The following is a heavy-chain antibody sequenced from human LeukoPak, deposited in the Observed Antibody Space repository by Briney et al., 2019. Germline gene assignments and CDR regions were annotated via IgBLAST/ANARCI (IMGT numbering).Heavy chain of an antibody. V-gene: IGHV4-31*03. J-gene: IGHJ4*02. D-gene: IGHD3-10*01. Sequence: PSETLSLTCTVSGGSISSGGYYWSWIRQHPGKGLEWIGYIYYSGSTYYNPSPKSRVTISVDTSKNQFSLKLSSVTAADTAVYYCAAAKGTMVRGVINYFDYWGQGTLVTVSS. CDR2: IYYSGST. CDR1: GGSISSGGYY. CDR3: AAAKGTMVRGVINYFDY.